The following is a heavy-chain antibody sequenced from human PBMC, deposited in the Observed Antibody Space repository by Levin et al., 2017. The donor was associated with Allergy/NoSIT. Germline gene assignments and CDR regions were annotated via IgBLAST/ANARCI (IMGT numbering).Heavy chain of an antibody. D-gene: IGHD4-17*01. J-gene: IGHJ6*02. V-gene: IGHV3-72*01. CDR3: ARGPTVTFNYHYGMDV. Sequence: GESLKISCVVSAFTFSDHYMDWVRQAPGKGLEWVGRSRNKAKSYTIEYAASVKGRFTIPRDDSKNSQYLQMNSLHPEDTAVYYCARGPTVTFNYHYGMDVWGHGTTVTVSS. CDR2: SRNKAKSYTI. CDR1: AFTFSDHY.